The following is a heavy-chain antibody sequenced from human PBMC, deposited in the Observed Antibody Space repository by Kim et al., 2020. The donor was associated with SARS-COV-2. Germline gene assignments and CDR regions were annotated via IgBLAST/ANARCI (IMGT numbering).Heavy chain of an antibody. D-gene: IGHD3-16*01. Sequence: AEPVKGRFTISRDNAKNKLYLQMNSLRADDTALYYCAKDRPGGDAFDIWGQGTTVTVSS. J-gene: IGHJ3*02. CDR3: AKDRPGGDAFDI. V-gene: IGHV3-23*01.